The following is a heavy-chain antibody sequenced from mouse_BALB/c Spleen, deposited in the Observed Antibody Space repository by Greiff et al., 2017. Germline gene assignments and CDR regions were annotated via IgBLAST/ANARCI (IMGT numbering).Heavy chain of an antibody. V-gene: IGHV1-67*01. CDR2: ISTYYGNT. D-gene: IGHD1-1*01. CDR1: GYTFTDYA. J-gene: IGHJ2*01. CDR3: ARGGDYYGSPCFDY. Sequence: VKLQQSGPELVRPGVSVKISCKGSGYTFTDYAMHWVKQSHAKSLEWIGVISTYYGNTNYNQKFKGKATMTVDKSSSTAYMELARLTSEDSAIYYCARGGDYYGSPCFDYWGQGTTLTVSS.